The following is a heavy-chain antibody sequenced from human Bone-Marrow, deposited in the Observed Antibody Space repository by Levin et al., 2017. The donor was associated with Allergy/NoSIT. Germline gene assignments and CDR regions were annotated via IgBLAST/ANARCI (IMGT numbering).Heavy chain of an antibody. Sequence: SETLSLTCIVSGDSISDYYWSWIRQPPGKGLEWIGYLSHSGSTYYNPSLKSRVTISGDTSKNQVSLKASSVTAADTAVYYCARQAKDDYVWGSQPLHFDSWGQGTPVTVSS. CDR3: ARQAKDDYVWGSQPLHFDS. V-gene: IGHV4-59*08. CDR2: LSHSGST. CDR1: GDSISDYY. J-gene: IGHJ4*02. D-gene: IGHD3-16*01.